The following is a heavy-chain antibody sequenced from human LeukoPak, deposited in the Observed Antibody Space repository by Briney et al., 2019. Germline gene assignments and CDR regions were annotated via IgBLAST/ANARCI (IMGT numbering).Heavy chain of an antibody. CDR3: AYSSGWYYFYY. V-gene: IGHV3-53*01. J-gene: IGHJ4*02. CDR1: GFTFSSYG. D-gene: IGHD6-19*01. CDR2: IYSGGRT. Sequence: SGESLSLSRAPSGFTFSSYGMHWVRPAPGGGLEWVSLIYSGGRTYYPDSVKGRFTISRHIPKNMLHHQMHSLRSGHTPLYYCAYSSGWYYFYYWGQGTLVTVSS.